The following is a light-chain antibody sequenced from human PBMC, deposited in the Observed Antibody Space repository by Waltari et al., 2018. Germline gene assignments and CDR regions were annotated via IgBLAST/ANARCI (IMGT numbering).Light chain of an antibody. CDR2: GAS. V-gene: IGKV3-15*01. Sequence: IVMTQSPATLTVSPRERATLPCRASQSIRSNLAWYQHKPGQAPRLLIYGASTRATGIPARFSGSGSGTEFTLTISSLQSEDFAVYFCQQYDNWLGTFGQGTKVEIK. CDR3: QQYDNWLGT. CDR1: QSIRSN. J-gene: IGKJ1*01.